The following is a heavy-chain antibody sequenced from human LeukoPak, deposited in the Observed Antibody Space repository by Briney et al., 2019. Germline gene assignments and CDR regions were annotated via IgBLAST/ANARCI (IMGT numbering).Heavy chain of an antibody. V-gene: IGHV3-48*03. D-gene: IGHD3-3*01. CDR2: ISSSGSTI. Sequence: TGGSLRLSCAASGFTFSSYEMNWVRQAPGKGLEWVSYISSSGSTIYYADSVKGRFTISRDNSKSTVYLQMNSLRAEDTAIYYCANSITSGSLFDYWGQGTLVTVSS. J-gene: IGHJ4*02. CDR3: ANSITSGSLFDY. CDR1: GFTFSSYE.